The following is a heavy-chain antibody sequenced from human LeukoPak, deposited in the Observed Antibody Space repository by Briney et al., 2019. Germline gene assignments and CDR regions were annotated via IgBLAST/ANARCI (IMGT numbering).Heavy chain of an antibody. D-gene: IGHD2-2*01. J-gene: IGHJ5*02. CDR3: ARTIKYQLLDNWFDP. CDR1: GGSISSGGYY. CDR2: IYYSGST. Sequence: ASQTLSLTCTVSGGSISSGGYYWRWIRQHPGKGLEWIGYIYYSGSTYYNPSLKSRVTISVDTSKNQFSLKLSSVTAADTAVYYCARTIKYQLLDNWFDPWGQGTLVTVSS. V-gene: IGHV4-31*03.